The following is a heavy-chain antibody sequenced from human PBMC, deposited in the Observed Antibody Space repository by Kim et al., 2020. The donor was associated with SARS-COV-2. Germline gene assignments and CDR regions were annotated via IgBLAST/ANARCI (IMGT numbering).Heavy chain of an antibody. CDR2: INHSGST. V-gene: IGHV4-34*01. CDR3: ARGRTGRVVIRSYYYGMDV. J-gene: IGHJ6*02. D-gene: IGHD2-8*02. Sequence: SETLSLTCAVYGGSFSGYYWSWIRQPPGKGLEWIGEINHSGSTNYNPSLKSRVTISVDTSKNQFSLKLSSVTAADTAVYYCARGRTGRVVIRSYYYGMDVWGQGTTVTLSS. CDR1: GGSFSGYY.